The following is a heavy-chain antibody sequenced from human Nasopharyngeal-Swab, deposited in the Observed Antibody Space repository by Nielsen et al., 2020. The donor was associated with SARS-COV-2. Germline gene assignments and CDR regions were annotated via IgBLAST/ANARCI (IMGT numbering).Heavy chain of an antibody. D-gene: IGHD6-6*01. CDR2: INAGNGNT. Sequence: WVRQAPGQRLEWMGWINAGNGNTKYSQKFQGRVTITRDTSASTAYMELSSLRSEDTAVEDCARGSEDSSSTDRDYYGMDVWGQGTTVTVSS. J-gene: IGHJ6*02. CDR3: ARGSEDSSSTDRDYYGMDV. V-gene: IGHV1-3*01.